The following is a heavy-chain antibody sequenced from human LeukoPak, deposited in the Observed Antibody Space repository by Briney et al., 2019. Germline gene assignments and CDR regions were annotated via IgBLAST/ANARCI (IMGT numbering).Heavy chain of an antibody. CDR1: GGSISSYY. Sequence: SETLSLTCTVSGGSISSYYWSWIRQPPGKGLEWIGYIYYSGSTNYNPSLKSRVTISVDTSKNQFSLKLRSVTAADTAVYFCARGYSYDSFDCWGLGTLVTVS. D-gene: IGHD3-16*01. V-gene: IGHV4-59*01. J-gene: IGHJ4*02. CDR2: IYYSGST. CDR3: ARGYSYDSFDC.